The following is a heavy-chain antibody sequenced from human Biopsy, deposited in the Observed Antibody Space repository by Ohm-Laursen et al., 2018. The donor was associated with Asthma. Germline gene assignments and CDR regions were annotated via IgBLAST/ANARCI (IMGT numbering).Heavy chain of an antibody. V-gene: IGHV4-30-4*01. CDR3: ARVASYGDIYFAIDV. CDR1: RGYIRSYDHH. J-gene: IGHJ6*02. Sequence: TLSLTWTVSRGYIRSYDHHWAWIRRPPGKGLEWIGSGFYSGTTHYSPSLARRVSISVDKSMNQFSMTLRSVTAADTAVYFCARVASYGDIYFAIDVWGPGTTVSV. CDR2: GFYSGTT. D-gene: IGHD4-17*01.